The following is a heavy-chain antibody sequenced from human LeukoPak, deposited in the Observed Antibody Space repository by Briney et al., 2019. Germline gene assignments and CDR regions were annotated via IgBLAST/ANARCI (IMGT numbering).Heavy chain of an antibody. D-gene: IGHD2-21*02. J-gene: IGHJ4*02. CDR2: INAGNGNT. V-gene: IGHV1-3*01. Sequence: ASVKVSCKASGYTFTSYAMHWVRQAPGQRLEWMGWINAGNGNTKYSQKFQGRVTITRDTSASTAYMELSSLRSEDTAVYYCATAGTYCGGDCYSLPFDYWGQGTLVTVSS. CDR1: GYTFTSYA. CDR3: ATAGTYCGGDCYSLPFDY.